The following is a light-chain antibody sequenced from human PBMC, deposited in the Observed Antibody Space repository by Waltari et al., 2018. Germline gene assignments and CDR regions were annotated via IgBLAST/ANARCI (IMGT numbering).Light chain of an antibody. J-gene: IGKJ2*01. V-gene: IGKV4-1*01. Sequence: DIVMTQSPDSLAVSLGERATINCKSSQSVLYNSNNKNYLAWYQQRPGQPPKLLIYWASTRESGVPDRFSGSGSGTDFTLTITSLRAEDVAVYYCQQYLSRPDTFGQGTKLEIK. CDR3: QQYLSRPDT. CDR2: WAS. CDR1: QSVLYNSNNKNY.